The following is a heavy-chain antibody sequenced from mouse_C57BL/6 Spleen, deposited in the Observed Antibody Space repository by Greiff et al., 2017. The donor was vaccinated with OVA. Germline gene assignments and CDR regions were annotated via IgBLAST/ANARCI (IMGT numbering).Heavy chain of an antibody. CDR3: ARRTFYSNYLYYYAMDY. D-gene: IGHD2-5*01. CDR2: IDPSDSYT. CDR1: GYTFTSYW. V-gene: IGHV1-69*01. J-gene: IGHJ4*01. Sequence: VKLQQPGAELVMPGASVKLSCKASGYTFTSYWMHWVKQRPGQGLEWIGEIDPSDSYTNYNQKFKGKSTLTVDKSSSTAYMQLSSLTSEDSAVYYCARRTFYSNYLYYYAMDYWGQGTSVTVSS.